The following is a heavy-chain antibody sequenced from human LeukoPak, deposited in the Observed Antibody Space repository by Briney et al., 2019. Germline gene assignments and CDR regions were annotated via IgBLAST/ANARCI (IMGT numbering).Heavy chain of an antibody. CDR3: ARDNSVEDTAWWFDP. J-gene: IGHJ5*02. Sequence: ASVKVSCKASGYTFNDYYMHWVRQAPGQGLEWMGIINPSGGSTSYAQKFQGRVTMTRDMSTSTVYMELSSLRSEDTAVYYCARDNSVEDTAWWFDPWGQGTLVTVSS. CDR1: GYTFNDYY. CDR2: INPSGGST. D-gene: IGHD4-23*01. V-gene: IGHV1-46*02.